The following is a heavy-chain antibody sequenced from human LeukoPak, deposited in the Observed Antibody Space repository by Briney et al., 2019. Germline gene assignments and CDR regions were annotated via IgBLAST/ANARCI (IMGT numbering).Heavy chain of an antibody. CDR3: ARAEKATIFDY. V-gene: IGHV3-53*01. CDR1: GFTVSSNY. D-gene: IGHD5-24*01. Sequence: GGSLRLSCTASGFTVSSNYMSWVRQAPGKGLEWVSVIYSGGSTYYADSVKGRFTISRDNSKNTLYLQMNSLRAEDTAVYYCARAEKATIFDYWGQGTLVTVSS. J-gene: IGHJ4*02. CDR2: IYSGGST.